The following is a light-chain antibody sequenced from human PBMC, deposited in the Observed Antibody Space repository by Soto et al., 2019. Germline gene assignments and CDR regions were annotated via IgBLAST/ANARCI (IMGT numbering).Light chain of an antibody. CDR1: NSNNGAGYD. J-gene: IGLJ1*01. V-gene: IGLV1-40*01. CDR2: GNS. Sequence: SVLTQPPPVSGGPGQRVTISCPGSNSNNGAGYDVHWYQQLPGTASKLLIYGNSNRPSGVPDRFSGSKSGTSASLAITGLQAEDEADYYCQSYDSSLSASYVFGTGTKVTVL. CDR3: QSYDSSLSASYV.